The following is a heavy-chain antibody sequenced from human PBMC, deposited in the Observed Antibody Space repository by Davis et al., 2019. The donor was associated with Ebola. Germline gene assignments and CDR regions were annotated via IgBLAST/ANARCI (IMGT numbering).Heavy chain of an antibody. D-gene: IGHD3-16*01. V-gene: IGHV3-23*01. J-gene: IGHJ6*02. CDR3: ARDLYYVLGYGMDV. CDR1: GFTFSGYD. CDR2: LSGSGDGK. Sequence: GESLKISCAASGFTFSGYDMSWVRQAPGKGLEWVSLLSGSGDGKYYADSVKGRFTISRDNSKNTLYLQMNSLRAEDTAVYYCARDLYYVLGYGMDVWGQGTTVTVSS.